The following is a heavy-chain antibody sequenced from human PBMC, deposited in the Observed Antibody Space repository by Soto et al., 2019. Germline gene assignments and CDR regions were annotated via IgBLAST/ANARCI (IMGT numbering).Heavy chain of an antibody. CDR2: ISSSSSSI. V-gene: IGHV3-48*01. Sequence: EVQLVESGGGLVQPGGSLRLSCAASGMTFSTYTMNWVRQAPGKGLEWVSYISSSSSSIYYADSVKGRFTISRDNGKNSLYLQMNSLRADDTAVYYCASLPTAGGFAVAGFDFWGQGTLVTVSS. J-gene: IGHJ4*02. CDR1: GMTFSTYT. CDR3: ASLPTAGGFAVAGFDF. D-gene: IGHD6-19*01.